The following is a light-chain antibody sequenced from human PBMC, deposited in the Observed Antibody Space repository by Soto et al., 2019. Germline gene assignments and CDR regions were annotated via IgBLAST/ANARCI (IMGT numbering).Light chain of an antibody. CDR1: QSVGSD. CDR2: GAS. V-gene: IGKV3-15*01. J-gene: IGKJ4*01. Sequence: EMMMTQSPATLSVSPGERATLSCGASQSVGSDLAWYQQRPGQAPRLLIYGASTRAADIPARFSGSGSGTEFTLTISILQSEDFSVYYCHQYNTWPPGTFGGGTKVEIK. CDR3: HQYNTWPPGT.